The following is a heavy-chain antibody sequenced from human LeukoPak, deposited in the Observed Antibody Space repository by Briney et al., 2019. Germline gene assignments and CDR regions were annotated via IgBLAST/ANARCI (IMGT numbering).Heavy chain of an antibody. D-gene: IGHD6-6*01. CDR1: GYSFTSYG. V-gene: IGHV1-18*01. CDR2: ISAYNGYT. J-gene: IGHJ3*02. Sequence: ASVKVSCKASGYSFTSYGLTWVRQAPGQGLEWLGWISAYNGYTDYAQKFQGRVIMTTDASTRTAYMELRRLRSDDTAVYYCAREIAARPHDAFDIWGQGTMVSVSS. CDR3: AREIAARPHDAFDI.